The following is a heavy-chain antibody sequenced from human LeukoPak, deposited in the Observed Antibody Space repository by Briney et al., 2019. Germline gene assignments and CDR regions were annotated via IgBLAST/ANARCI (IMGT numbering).Heavy chain of an antibody. CDR1: GYTFTSDY. Sequence: ASVKISCTASGYTFTSDYMHWVRHAPVQGLEWMGIINPSGGSTSYAQKFQGRVTMTRDMSTSKVYMELSSLRSEDTAVYYCARGVVSGYMVRGVIISQPAHYWGQGTLVTVSA. V-gene: IGHV1-46*01. D-gene: IGHD3-10*01. CDR3: ARGVVSGYMVRGVIISQPAHY. J-gene: IGHJ4*02. CDR2: INPSGGST.